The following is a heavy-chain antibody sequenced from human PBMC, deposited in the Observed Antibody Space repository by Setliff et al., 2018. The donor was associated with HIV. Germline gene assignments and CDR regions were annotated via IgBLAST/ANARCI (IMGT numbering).Heavy chain of an antibody. V-gene: IGHV3-7*03. D-gene: IGHD2-8*02. CDR1: GFTFSSNW. J-gene: IGHJ1*01. CDR2: IKQDGSEK. CDR3: ARGPSSTHWSPGYFQH. Sequence: GESLKISCVASGFTFSSNWLSWVRQAPGKWLEWVANIKQDGSEKYYVDSVKGRFTISRDNAKNSLYLQVNNLRAEDTAVYYCARGPSSTHWSPGYFQHWGQGTPVTVSS.